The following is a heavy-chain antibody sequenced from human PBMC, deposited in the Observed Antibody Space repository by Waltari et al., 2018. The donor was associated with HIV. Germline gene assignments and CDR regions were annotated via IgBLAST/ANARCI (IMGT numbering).Heavy chain of an antibody. V-gene: IGHV4-39*07. CDR2: IYYSGGT. J-gene: IGHJ4*02. CDR1: GGSISSSSYY. D-gene: IGHD6-19*01. CDR3: ARESSGYSSGWYSDY. Sequence: QLQLQESGPGLVKPSETLSLTCTVSGGSISSSSYYWGWIRQPPGKGLEWIGSIYYSGGTYYNPSLKGRVTISVDTSKNQFSLKLSSVTAADTAVYYCARESSGYSSGWYSDYWGQGTLVTVSS.